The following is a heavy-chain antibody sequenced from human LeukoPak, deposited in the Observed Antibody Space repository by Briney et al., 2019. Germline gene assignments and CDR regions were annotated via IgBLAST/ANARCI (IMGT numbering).Heavy chain of an antibody. CDR1: GGSTSSYY. Sequence: PSETLSLTCTVSGGSTSSYYWSWIRQPPGKGLEWIAFIYYSGSTNYNPSLKSRVTISVDKSKNQFSLKLSSVTAADTAVYYCAKNDFWSGYYLSGYYYYGMDVWGQGTTVTVSS. CDR2: IYYSGST. J-gene: IGHJ6*02. D-gene: IGHD3-3*01. CDR3: AKNDFWSGYYLSGYYYYGMDV. V-gene: IGHV4-59*12.